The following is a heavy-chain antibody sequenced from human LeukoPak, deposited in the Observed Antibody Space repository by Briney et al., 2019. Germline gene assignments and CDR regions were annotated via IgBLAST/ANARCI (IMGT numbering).Heavy chain of an antibody. CDR3: ARDLFGSGSYNPFDY. J-gene: IGHJ4*02. CDR1: GGSFSGYY. Sequence: NSSETLSLTCAVYGGSFSGYYWSWIRQPPGKGLEWIGEINHSGSTNYNPSLKSRVTISVDTSKNQFSLKLRSVTAADTAMYYCARDLFGSGSYNPFDYWGQGTLVTVSS. V-gene: IGHV4-34*01. D-gene: IGHD3-10*01. CDR2: INHSGST.